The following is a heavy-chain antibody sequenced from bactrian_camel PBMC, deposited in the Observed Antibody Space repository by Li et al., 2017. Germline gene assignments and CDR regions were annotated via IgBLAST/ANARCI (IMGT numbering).Heavy chain of an antibody. CDR1: GYTASRNC. V-gene: IGHV3S59*01. CDR2: LAVDYDAT. J-gene: IGHJ4*01. Sequence: DVQLVESGGGSVQAGGSLRLSCAASGYTASRNCMAWFRRRPGREREGITALAVDYDATAYADDEGRFAISVDSARNTLYLQMNNLKPEDTAMYYCAATARAITVVSACRNEEYNNWGQGTQVTVS. CDR3: AATARAITVVSACRNEEYNN. D-gene: IGHD1*01.